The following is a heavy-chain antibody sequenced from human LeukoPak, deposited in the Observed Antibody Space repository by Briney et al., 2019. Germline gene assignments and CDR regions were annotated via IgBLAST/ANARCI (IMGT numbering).Heavy chain of an antibody. CDR1: GGSFSGYY. CDR2: INHSGST. V-gene: IGHV4-34*01. CDR3: ARELITYHLYYYDSSGYSFDY. Sequence: PSETLSLTCAVYGGSFSGYYWSWIRQPPGKGLEWIGEINHSGSTNYNPSLKSRVTISVDTSKNQFSLKLSSVTAADTAVYYCARELITYHLYYYDSSGYSFDYWGQGTLVTVSS. J-gene: IGHJ4*02. D-gene: IGHD3-22*01.